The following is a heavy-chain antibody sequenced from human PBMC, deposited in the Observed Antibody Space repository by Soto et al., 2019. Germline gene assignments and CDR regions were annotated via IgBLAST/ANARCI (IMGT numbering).Heavy chain of an antibody. V-gene: IGHV3-66*01. CDR3: ARVSVTTVRNYYYYYMDG. J-gene: IGHJ6*03. D-gene: IGHD4-4*01. Sequence: GGSLRLSCAASGFTVSSNYMSWVRQAPGKGLEWVSLIQSGGSTYYAGSVKGRFTISRDNSKNTLFLQMNSLRAEDTAVYYCARVSVTTVRNYYYYYMDGWGKGTTVTVSS. CDR1: GFTVSSNY. CDR2: IQSGGST.